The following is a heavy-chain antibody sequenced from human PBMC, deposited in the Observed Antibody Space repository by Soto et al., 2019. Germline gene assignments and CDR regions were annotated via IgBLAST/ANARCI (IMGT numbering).Heavy chain of an antibody. CDR1: GDTFNFYS. CDR3: ASSYGSGYRAFDY. Sequence: QVQLVQSGAEVKRPGSSVKVSCKASGDTFNFYSINWVRQAPGLGLEWMGRVNPIVSMSNYAQKFQGRVTMTAYKSTSTAYMGLSSLRSEDTAIYYCASSYGSGYRAFDYWGQGALVTVSS. V-gene: IGHV1-69*02. CDR2: VNPIVSMS. D-gene: IGHD3-10*01. J-gene: IGHJ4*02.